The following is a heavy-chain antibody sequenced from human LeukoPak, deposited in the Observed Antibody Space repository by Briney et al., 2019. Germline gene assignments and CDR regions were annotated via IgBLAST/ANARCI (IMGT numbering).Heavy chain of an antibody. D-gene: IGHD5-24*01. CDR2: ISGSSSTI. J-gene: IGHJ6*02. CDR3: ASIATRDDYYYYGMDV. Sequence: GGSLRLSCAASGFTFSSYGMNWVRQAPGRGLEWVSYISGSSSTIYYADSVKGRFTISRDNAKNSLYLQMNSLRDEDTAVYYCASIATRDDYYYYGMDVWGQGTTVTVSS. V-gene: IGHV3-48*02. CDR1: GFTFSSYG.